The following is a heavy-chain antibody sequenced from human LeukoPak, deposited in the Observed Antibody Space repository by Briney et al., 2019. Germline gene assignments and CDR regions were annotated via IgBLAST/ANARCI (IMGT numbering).Heavy chain of an antibody. Sequence: GGPLRLSCAASGFTFSSYAMSWVRQAPGKGLEWVSGISGSGGRTYYADSVKGRFTISRDNSKNTVYVQMNSLRAEDTAVYYCARSSPRYSSSEYYFDYWGQGTLVTVSS. J-gene: IGHJ4*02. V-gene: IGHV3-23*01. CDR3: ARSSPRYSSSEYYFDY. D-gene: IGHD6-6*01. CDR1: GFTFSSYA. CDR2: ISGSGGRT.